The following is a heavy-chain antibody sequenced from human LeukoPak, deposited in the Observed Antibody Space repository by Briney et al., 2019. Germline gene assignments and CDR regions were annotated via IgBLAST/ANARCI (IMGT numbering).Heavy chain of an antibody. V-gene: IGHV1-2*02. CDR3: ARDTCNGGRCFNWYDP. CDR2: INPNGGGT. CDR1: GYTFTDYY. D-gene: IGHD2-15*01. J-gene: IGHJ5*02. Sequence: ASVKVSCKASGYTFTDYYMHWVRQAPGQGLEWMGWINPNGGGTNCAQNFQGRVTMTRDTSISTAYMELSSLRSDDTAVYYCARDTCNGGRCFNWYDPRGQGTLVTVSS.